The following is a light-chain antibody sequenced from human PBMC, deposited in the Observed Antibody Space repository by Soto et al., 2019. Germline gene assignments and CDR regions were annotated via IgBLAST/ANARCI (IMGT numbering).Light chain of an antibody. J-gene: IGKJ2*01. Sequence: DIVMTQSPDSLAVSLGERATVNCKSSQSVLYSSNNKNYLAWYQQKPRQPPKLLIYWASTRESGVPDRFSGSGSGTDLTLTISSLQAEDVAVYYCQQYYTTPYTFGQGTKVEIK. V-gene: IGKV4-1*01. CDR3: QQYYTTPYT. CDR2: WAS. CDR1: QSVLYSSNNKNY.